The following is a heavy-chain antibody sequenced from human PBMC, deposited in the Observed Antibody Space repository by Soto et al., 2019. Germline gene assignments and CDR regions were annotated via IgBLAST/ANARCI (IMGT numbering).Heavy chain of an antibody. Sequence: PSETLSLTCTVSGGSVSSGGYFWSWLRQSPGKRLEWIAYIYYSGSTNYNPSLKSRATISVDTSKSQVSLTLTSMTAADAALYYCAGSPHYSYYGFDVWGPATAVTGSS. J-gene: IGHJ6*02. CDR3: AGSPHYSYYGFDV. V-gene: IGHV4-61*08. CDR1: GGSVSSGGYF. CDR2: IYYSGST. D-gene: IGHD2-21*01.